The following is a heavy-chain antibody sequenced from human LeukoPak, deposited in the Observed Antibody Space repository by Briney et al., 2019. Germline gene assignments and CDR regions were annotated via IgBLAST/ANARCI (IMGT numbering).Heavy chain of an antibody. CDR3: ARRAGDYSHPYDY. CDR1: GLTFTNYW. D-gene: IGHD3-22*01. Sequence: GGSLRLSCAVSGLTFTNYWMSWARQSPGKGLEWVSTISGSGDSTYYADSVKGRFTISRDNSKNTFHLQMNSLRAEDTAVYYCARRAGDYSHPYDYWGQGTLVTVSS. CDR2: ISGSGDST. V-gene: IGHV3-23*01. J-gene: IGHJ4*02.